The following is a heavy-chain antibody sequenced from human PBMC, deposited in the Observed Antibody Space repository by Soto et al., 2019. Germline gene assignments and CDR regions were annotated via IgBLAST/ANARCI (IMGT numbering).Heavy chain of an antibody. V-gene: IGHV3-23*01. CDR1: GFTFRDYT. J-gene: IGHJ4*02. CDR3: ARDFSMVIVAPGY. CDR2: ITQSGGSK. D-gene: IGHD5-12*01. Sequence: GGSLRLSCAASGFTFRDYTLSWVRQAPGKGLEWVSGITQSGGSKYYAESVKGRFTISRDNSKNTVYLQINALRAEDTAVYYCARDFSMVIVAPGYWGQGTLVTVSS.